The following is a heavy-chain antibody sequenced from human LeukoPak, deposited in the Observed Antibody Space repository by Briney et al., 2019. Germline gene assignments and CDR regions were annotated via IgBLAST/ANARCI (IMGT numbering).Heavy chain of an antibody. CDR3: ARVRGSYSGSYHDAFDI. CDR1: GGTFSSYA. V-gene: IGHV1-69*06. J-gene: IGHJ3*02. CDR2: IIPIFGTA. D-gene: IGHD1-26*01. Sequence: SVKVSCKASGGTFSSYAISWVRQAPGQGLEWMGGIIPIFGTANYAQKFQGRVTITADKSTSTAYMELSSLRSEDTAVYYCARVRGSYSGSYHDAFDIWGQGTMVTVSS.